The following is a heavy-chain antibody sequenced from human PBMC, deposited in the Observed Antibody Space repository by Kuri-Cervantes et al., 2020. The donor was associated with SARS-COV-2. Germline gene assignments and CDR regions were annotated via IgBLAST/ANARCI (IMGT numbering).Heavy chain of an antibody. CDR3: AREIAAAGTRWFDP. CDR2: MNPNSGNT. J-gene: IGHJ5*02. D-gene: IGHD6-13*01. V-gene: IGHV1-8*01. CDR1: GHTFPSYD. Sequence: PVPVSCQPSGHTFPSYDINWVRQATGQGLEWMGWMNPNSGNTGYAQKFQGRVTVTRNTSISTAYMELSSLRSEDTAVYYCAREIAAAGTRWFDPWGQGTLVTVSS.